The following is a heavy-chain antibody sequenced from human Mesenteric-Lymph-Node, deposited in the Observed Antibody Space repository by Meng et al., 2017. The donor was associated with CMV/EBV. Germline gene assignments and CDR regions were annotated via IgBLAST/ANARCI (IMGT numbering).Heavy chain of an antibody. CDR3: AKKGYYGYSSGWYYFDY. V-gene: IGHV3-9*01. Sequence: SLKISCAASGFTFDDYAMHWVRQAPGKGLEWVSGISWNSGSIGYADSVKGRFTISRDNAKNSLYLQMNSLRAEDTALYYCAKKGYYGYSSGWYYFDYWGQGTLVTVSS. CDR2: ISWNSGSI. J-gene: IGHJ4*02. CDR1: GFTFDDYA. D-gene: IGHD6-19*01.